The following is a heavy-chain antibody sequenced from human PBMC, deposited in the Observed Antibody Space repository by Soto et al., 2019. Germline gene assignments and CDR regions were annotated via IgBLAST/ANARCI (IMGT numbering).Heavy chain of an antibody. CDR1: GFTFSSYA. V-gene: IGHV3-23*01. Sequence: HPGGSLRLSCAASGFTFSSYAMSWVRQAPGKGLEWVSAISGSGGSTYYADSVKGRFTISRDNSKNTLYLQMNSLRAEDTAVYYCAKDPQFDIVVVVAATLAYYYGMDVWGQGTKVTVSS. CDR2: ISGSGGST. D-gene: IGHD2-15*01. CDR3: AKDPQFDIVVVVAATLAYYYGMDV. J-gene: IGHJ6*02.